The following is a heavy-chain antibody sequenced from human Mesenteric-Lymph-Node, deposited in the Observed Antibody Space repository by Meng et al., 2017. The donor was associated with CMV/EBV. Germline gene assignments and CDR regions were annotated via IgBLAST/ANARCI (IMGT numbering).Heavy chain of an antibody. CDR3: ARGAGLGFDP. J-gene: IGHJ5*02. CDR2: IGTAGDT. CDR1: GFTFSSYD. V-gene: IGHV3-13*01. Sequence: GGSLRLSCAASGFTFSSYDMHWVRQVTGKGLEWVSGIGTAGDTYYAGSVKGRFTMSRENAKNSLYLQMNSLRVGDTALYYCARGAGLGFDPWGQGTLVTVSS.